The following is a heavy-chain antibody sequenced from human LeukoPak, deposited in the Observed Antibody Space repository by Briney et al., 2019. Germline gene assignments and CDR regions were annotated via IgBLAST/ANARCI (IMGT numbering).Heavy chain of an antibody. CDR1: GYSFTNYW. CDR2: IYPGDSDT. CDR3: ARQGTIVAGTLGTTFDY. Sequence: GESLKISCKASGYSFTNYWIGWVRQMPGKGLEWMGIIYPGDSDTQYSPSFQGQVTISADKSINTAYLQWSGLRASDTAMYYCARQGTIVAGTLGTTFDYWGQGTLLTVSS. J-gene: IGHJ4*02. V-gene: IGHV5-51*01. D-gene: IGHD5-12*01.